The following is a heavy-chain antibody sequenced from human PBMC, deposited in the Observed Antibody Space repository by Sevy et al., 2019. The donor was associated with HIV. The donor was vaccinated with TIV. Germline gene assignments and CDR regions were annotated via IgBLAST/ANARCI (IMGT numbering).Heavy chain of an antibody. V-gene: IGHV4-59*12. D-gene: IGHD3-10*01. CDR2: IYYSGSN. CDR3: ARLKSAGPFDGMDV. Sequence: SETLSLTCTVSGGSISSYYWSWIRQPPGKGLEWIGYIYYSGSNNYNPSPKIRGAISVLTYKNQFSLKLSSVPAADTGVYDSARLKSAGPFDGMDVWGQGTTVTVSS. CDR1: GGSISSYY. J-gene: IGHJ6*02.